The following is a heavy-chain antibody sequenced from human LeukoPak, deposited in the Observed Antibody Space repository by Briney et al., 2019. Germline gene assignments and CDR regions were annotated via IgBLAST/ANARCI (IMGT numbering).Heavy chain of an antibody. CDR2: INHSGST. V-gene: IGHV4-34*01. Sequence: PSETLSPTCAVYGGSFSGYYWSWIRQPPGKGLEWIGGINHSGSTNYNPSLKSRVTISVDTSKNQFSLKLSSVTAADTAVYYCAGGSRGNSEFDYWGQGTLVTVSS. J-gene: IGHJ4*02. D-gene: IGHD4-23*01. CDR1: GGSFSGYY. CDR3: AGGSRGNSEFDY.